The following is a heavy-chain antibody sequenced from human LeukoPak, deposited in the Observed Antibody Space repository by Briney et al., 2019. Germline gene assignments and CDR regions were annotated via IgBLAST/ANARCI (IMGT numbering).Heavy chain of an antibody. V-gene: IGHV1-2*02. CDR2: INPNSGGT. J-gene: IGHJ4*02. CDR3: ARGENSSGYYYTPDY. D-gene: IGHD3-22*01. CDR1: GYTFTGYY. Sequence: ASVKVSCKASGYTFTGYYMHWVRQAPGQGLEWMGWINPNSGGTNYAQKFQGRVTMTRDTSISTAYMELSRLRSDDTAVYYCARGENSSGYYYTPDYWGQGTLVTVSS.